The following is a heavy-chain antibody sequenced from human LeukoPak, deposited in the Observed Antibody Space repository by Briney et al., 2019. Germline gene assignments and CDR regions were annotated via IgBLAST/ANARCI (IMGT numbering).Heavy chain of an antibody. J-gene: IGHJ1*01. CDR2: INHSGST. Sequence: KPSETLSLTCAVHGGSFSGYYWSWIRQPPGKGLEWIGEINHSGSTNYNPSLKSRVTISVDTSKNQFSLKLSSVTAADTAVYYCAQWLVDAGYFQHWGQGTLVTVSS. D-gene: IGHD6-19*01. CDR3: AQWLVDAGYFQH. CDR1: GGSFSGYY. V-gene: IGHV4-34*01.